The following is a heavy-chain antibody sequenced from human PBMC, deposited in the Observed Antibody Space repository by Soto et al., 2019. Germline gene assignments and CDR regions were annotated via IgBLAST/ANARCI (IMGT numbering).Heavy chain of an antibody. CDR1: GFTFSSYA. CDR3: ATAHKSSGWWDWYFDL. J-gene: IGHJ2*01. D-gene: IGHD6-19*01. CDR2: ISGSGGST. Sequence: EVQLLESGGGLVQPGGSLRLSCAASGFTFSSYAMSWVRQAPGKGLEWVSAISGSGGSTYYADSVKGRFTISRDNSKNTLYLQMNSLRAEDTAVYYCATAHKSSGWWDWYFDLWGRGTLVTVSS. V-gene: IGHV3-23*01.